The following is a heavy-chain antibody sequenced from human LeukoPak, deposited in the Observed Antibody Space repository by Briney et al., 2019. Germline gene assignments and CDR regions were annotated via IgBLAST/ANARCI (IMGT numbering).Heavy chain of an antibody. V-gene: IGHV4-4*07. CDR1: GGSISSYY. J-gene: IGHJ5*02. CDR3: ARAAKRVRGVIISNWFDP. Sequence: PSETLSLTCTVSGGSISSYYGSWIRQPAGKGVEWIGRIDTSGSTNYNPSLKSRVTMSVDTSKNQFSLTLSSVTAADTAVYYCARAAKRVRGVIISNWFDPWGQGTLVTVSS. D-gene: IGHD3-10*01. CDR2: IDTSGST.